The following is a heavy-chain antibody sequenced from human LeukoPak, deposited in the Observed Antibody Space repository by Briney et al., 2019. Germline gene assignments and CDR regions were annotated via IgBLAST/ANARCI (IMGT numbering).Heavy chain of an antibody. D-gene: IGHD3-10*01. Sequence: NASETLSLTCAVYGGSFSGCYWSWIRQPPGKGLEWIGEINHSGSTNYNPSLKSRVTISVDTSKNQFSLKLSSVTAADTAVYYCARGTRGVTMVRGSLIPHYYYGMDVWGQGTTVTVSS. J-gene: IGHJ6*02. V-gene: IGHV4-34*01. CDR1: GGSFSGCY. CDR2: INHSGST. CDR3: ARGTRGVTMVRGSLIPHYYYGMDV.